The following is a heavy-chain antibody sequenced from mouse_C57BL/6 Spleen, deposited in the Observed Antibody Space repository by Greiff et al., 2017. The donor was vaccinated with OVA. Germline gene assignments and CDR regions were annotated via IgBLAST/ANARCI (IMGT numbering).Heavy chain of an antibody. CDR1: GYTFTDYE. CDR2: IDPETGGT. Sequence: VKLMESGAELVRPGASVTLSCKASGYTFTDYEMHWVKQTPVHGLEWIGAIDPETGGTAYNQKFKGKAILTADKSSSTAYMELRSLTSEDSAVYYCTNGPPFDYWGQGTTLTVSS. V-gene: IGHV1-15*01. D-gene: IGHD1-1*02. CDR3: TNGPPFDY. J-gene: IGHJ2*01.